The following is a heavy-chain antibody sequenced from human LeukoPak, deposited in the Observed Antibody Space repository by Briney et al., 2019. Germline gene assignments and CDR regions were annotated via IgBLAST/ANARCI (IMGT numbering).Heavy chain of an antibody. CDR3: ARDGSVVLRFLEWLFLY. Sequence: GRSLRLSCAASGFTFSSYAMHWVRQAPGKGLEWVAVISYDGSNKYYADSVKGRFTISRDNSKNTLYLQMNSLRAEDTAVYYCARDGSVVLRFLEWLFLYWGQGTLVTVSS. D-gene: IGHD3-3*01. V-gene: IGHV3-30-3*01. J-gene: IGHJ4*02. CDR1: GFTFSSYA. CDR2: ISYDGSNK.